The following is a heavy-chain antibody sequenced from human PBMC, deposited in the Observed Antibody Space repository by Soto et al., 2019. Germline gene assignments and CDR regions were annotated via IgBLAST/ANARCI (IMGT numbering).Heavy chain of an antibody. CDR1: GGSIRSSTSY. J-gene: IGHJ6*03. CDR3: ARPVNYYYYYMDV. Sequence: SETLSLTSTVSGGSIRSSTSYCGWIRQPPGKGLEWIGSINYSGSTYYSPSLKSRVTISADTSKNQFSLKLSSVTAADTAVYYRARPVNYYYYYMDVWGKGTMVS. V-gene: IGHV4-39*01. CDR2: INYSGST.